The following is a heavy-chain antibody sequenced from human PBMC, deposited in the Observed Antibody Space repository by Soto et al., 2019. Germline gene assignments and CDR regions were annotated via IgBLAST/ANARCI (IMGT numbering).Heavy chain of an antibody. J-gene: IGHJ6*02. CDR1: GHNDTDLS. V-gene: IGHV1-24*01. CDR3: AVGSRTTEISPHHFNGMDC. D-gene: IGHD1-1*01. CDR2: FVPEDGGR. Sequence: SGQVCFKVSGHNDTDLSIHRVRQSPGNGLEWMGNFVPEDGGRVYTQNFQGRVKVTEDTSANTAYLELSSLTSDDTAVYYYAVGSRTTEISPHHFNGMDCWVQGTTVA.